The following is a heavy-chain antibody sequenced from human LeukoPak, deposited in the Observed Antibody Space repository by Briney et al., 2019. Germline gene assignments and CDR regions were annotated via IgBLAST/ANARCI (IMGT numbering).Heavy chain of an antibody. CDR2: MNPNSGNT. CDR3: ARAFRDHYDFWSGPTRGWFDP. Sequence: GASVKVSCKASGYTFTSYGISWVRQATGQGLEWMGWMNPNSGNTGYAQKFQGRVTMTRNTSISTAYMELSSLRSEDTAVYYCARAFRDHYDFWSGPTRGWFDPWGQGTLVTVSS. V-gene: IGHV1-8*02. J-gene: IGHJ5*02. CDR1: GYTFTSYG. D-gene: IGHD3-3*01.